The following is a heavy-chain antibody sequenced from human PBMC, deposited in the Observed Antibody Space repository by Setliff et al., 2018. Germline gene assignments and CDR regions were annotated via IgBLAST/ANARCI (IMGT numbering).Heavy chain of an antibody. D-gene: IGHD2-21*01. CDR2: INHSGST. V-gene: IGHV4-34*01. Sequence: SETLSLTCAVYGGSFSGYYWSWIRQPPGKGLEWIGEINHSGSTNYNPSLKSRVTISVDTSKNQFSLKLSSVTAADTAVYYCASLGGGWDYWGQGTLVTVSS. CDR1: GGSFSGYY. J-gene: IGHJ4*02. CDR3: ASLGGGWDY.